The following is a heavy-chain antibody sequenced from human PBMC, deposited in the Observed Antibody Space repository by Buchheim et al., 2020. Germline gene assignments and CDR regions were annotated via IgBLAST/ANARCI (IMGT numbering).Heavy chain of an antibody. V-gene: IGHV1-2*02. CDR2: IYPKSGET. CDR3: VRETWYFGS. CDR1: GYTFSDYH. Sequence: QVQLVQSGTEVKKPGASVKVSCKASGYTFSDYHVHWVRQAAGKGLDWMGWIYPKSGETEYGQKCQGRVTMTRDTSIEKVYMELSSLRSDDTAIYYCVRETWYFGSWGQGTL. D-gene: IGHD6-13*01. J-gene: IGHJ5*01.